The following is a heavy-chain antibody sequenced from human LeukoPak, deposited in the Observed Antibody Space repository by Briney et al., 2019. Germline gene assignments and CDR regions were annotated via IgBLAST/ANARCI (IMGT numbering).Heavy chain of an antibody. V-gene: IGHV4-34*01. CDR1: GGSFSGYY. CDR2: IYHSGST. J-gene: IGHJ5*02. Sequence: SETLSLTCAVYGGSFSGYYWSWIRQPPGKGLEWIGEIYHSGSTNYNPSLKSRVTISVDKSKNQFSLNMRSVTAADTAVYYCARGGDYGDGNWFDPWGQGTLVTVSS. D-gene: IGHD4-17*01. CDR3: ARGGDYGDGNWFDP.